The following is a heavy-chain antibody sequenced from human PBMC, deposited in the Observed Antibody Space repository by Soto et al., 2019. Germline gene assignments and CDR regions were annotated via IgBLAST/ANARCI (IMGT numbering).Heavy chain of an antibody. J-gene: IGHJ4*02. D-gene: IGHD4-17*01. CDR2: IYYRGST. CDR3: ARQKYCDYLGGYFDY. V-gene: IGHV4-59*08. Sequence: QVQLQESGPGLMKPSEPLSLTCTVSGDSISSYYWRWIRQPPWKVLAWIGYIYYRGSTNDNPPLKIPVTRSVVTSKNQFALKLSSVTAADTAVDYCARQKYCDYLGGYFDYWGQGTLVTVSS. CDR1: GDSISSYY.